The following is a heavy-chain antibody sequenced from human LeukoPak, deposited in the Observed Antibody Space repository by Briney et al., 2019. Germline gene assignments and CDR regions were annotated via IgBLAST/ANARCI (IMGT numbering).Heavy chain of an antibody. CDR3: ASSMYYYDSSGYQGDY. V-gene: IGHV1-69*04. D-gene: IGHD3-22*01. CDR2: IIPILGIA. J-gene: IGHJ4*02. CDR1: GGTFSSYA. Sequence: ASVKVSCKASGGTFSSYAISWARQAPGQGLEWMGRIIPILGIANYAQKFQGRVTITAGKSTSTAYMELSSLRSEDTAVYYCASSMYYYDSSGYQGDYWGQGTLVTVSS.